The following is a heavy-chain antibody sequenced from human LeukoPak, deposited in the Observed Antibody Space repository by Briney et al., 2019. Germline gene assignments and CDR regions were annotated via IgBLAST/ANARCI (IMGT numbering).Heavy chain of an antibody. D-gene: IGHD3-22*01. V-gene: IGHV1-18*01. Sequence: ASVKVSCKASGYTFNSYDISWVRQAPGQGLEWMAWISTYNGNTNYALKVQGRATMTTDTSTSTAYMDLSSLTSEDTAMYYCARGPPGWVHDSSKRRLFDPWGQGTLVTVSS. CDR1: GYTFNSYD. CDR3: ARGPPGWVHDSSKRRLFDP. J-gene: IGHJ5*02. CDR2: ISTYNGNT.